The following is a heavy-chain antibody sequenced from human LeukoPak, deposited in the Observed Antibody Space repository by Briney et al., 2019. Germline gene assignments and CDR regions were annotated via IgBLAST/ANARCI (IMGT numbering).Heavy chain of an antibody. CDR1: EFTFSNYA. CDR3: ASGGGEQWLPYYFDY. CDR2: ISGSGGNK. V-gene: IGHV3-23*01. Sequence: PGGSLRLSCAASEFTFSNYAMSWDRQAPGKGLEWVSAISGSGGNKYYADSVKGRFTISRDNSKNTLYLQMNSLRAEDTAVYYCASGGGEQWLPYYFDYWGQGTLVTVSS. J-gene: IGHJ4*02. D-gene: IGHD6-19*01.